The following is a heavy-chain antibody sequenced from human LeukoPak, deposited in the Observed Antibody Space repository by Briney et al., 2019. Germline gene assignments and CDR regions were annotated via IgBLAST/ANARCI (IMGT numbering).Heavy chain of an antibody. CDR1: GFTFSSYA. J-gene: IGHJ4*02. D-gene: IGHD6-19*01. CDR3: ARGSTDIGLGDFDY. CDR2: ISYDGSNK. Sequence: PGGSLRLSCAASGFTFSSYAMHWVRQAPGKGLEWVAVISYDGSNKYYADSVEGRFTISRDNSKNTLYLQMNSLRAEDTAVYYCARGSTDIGLGDFDYWGQGTLVTVSS. V-gene: IGHV3-30-3*01.